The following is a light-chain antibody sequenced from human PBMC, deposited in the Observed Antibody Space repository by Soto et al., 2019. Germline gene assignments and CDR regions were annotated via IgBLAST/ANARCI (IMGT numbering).Light chain of an antibody. V-gene: IGKV2-28*01. CDR1: QSLLYSDGYNY. CDR3: KQGLQAHRT. Sequence: DIVMTPSPLSLPVTPGEPASVSCRTSQSLLYSDGYNYLDWYLQKPGQSPQLLIYLAAYRASGVHDRFSGRGSGKDFTRKISRVEAEDVGVYYCKQGLQAHRTFGQGTRVEFK. CDR2: LAA. J-gene: IGKJ1*01.